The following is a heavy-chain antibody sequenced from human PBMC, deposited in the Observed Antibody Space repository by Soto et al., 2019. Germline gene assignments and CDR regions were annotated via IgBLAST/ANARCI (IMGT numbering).Heavy chain of an antibody. D-gene: IGHD3-9*01. V-gene: IGHV6-1*01. Sequence: SQPRSLTCDISGASVASNSAAWNWIRQSPSRGLEWLGRTYYRSKWYTYYAESVKSRITINPDTSRNQVSLQLKSVTTEDTAVYYCTTGATSSRYLIDCHGIDVRGQ. J-gene: IGHJ6*02. CDR2: TYYRSKWYT. CDR1: GASVASNSAA. CDR3: TTGATSSRYLIDCHGIDV.